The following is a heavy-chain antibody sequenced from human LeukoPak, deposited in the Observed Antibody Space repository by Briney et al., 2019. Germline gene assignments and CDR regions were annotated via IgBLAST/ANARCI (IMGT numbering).Heavy chain of an antibody. V-gene: IGHV5-51*01. J-gene: IGHJ4*02. CDR2: IYPGDSDT. CDR1: GYSFTSYW. Sequence: GESLQISCKGSGYSFTSYWIGWVRQLPGKGLEWMGIIYPGDSDTRYSPSFQGQVTISADKSISTAYLQWSTLKASDTAMYYCARLYSGYDSYFDYWGQGTLVTVSS. CDR3: ARLYSGYDSYFDY. D-gene: IGHD5-12*01.